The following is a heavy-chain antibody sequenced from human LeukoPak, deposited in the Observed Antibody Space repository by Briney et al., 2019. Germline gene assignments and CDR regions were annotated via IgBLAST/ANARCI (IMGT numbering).Heavy chain of an antibody. J-gene: IGHJ2*01. CDR2: IKQDGSEK. Sequence: GSLRLSCAASGFTFNNHWMSWVRQAPGKGLEWVANIKQDGSEKNYVDSVKGRFTISRDNAKNSLFLQMNSLRVEDTAVYYCAREGQWLVRYFDLWGRGTLVTVSS. CDR1: GFTFNNHW. V-gene: IGHV3-7*01. CDR3: AREGQWLVRYFDL. D-gene: IGHD6-19*01.